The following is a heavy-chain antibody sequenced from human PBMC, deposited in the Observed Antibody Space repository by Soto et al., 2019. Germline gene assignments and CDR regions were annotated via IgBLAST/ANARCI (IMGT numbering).Heavy chain of an antibody. D-gene: IGHD3-10*01. CDR1: GFTFSSYG. CDR3: ANSIGLLSGYYSGMDV. CDR2: ISYDGSNK. Sequence: QVQLVESGGGVVQPGRSLRLSCAASGFTFSSYGMHWVRQAPGKGLEWVAVISYDGSNKYYADSEKGRFTISRDNSKNTLSLQMNSLRAEDTAVYYCANSIGLLSGYYSGMDVWGQGTKVTVSS. V-gene: IGHV3-30*18. J-gene: IGHJ6*02.